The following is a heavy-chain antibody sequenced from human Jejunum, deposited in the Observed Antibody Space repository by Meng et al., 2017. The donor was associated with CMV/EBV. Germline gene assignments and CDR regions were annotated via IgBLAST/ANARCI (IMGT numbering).Heavy chain of an antibody. CDR1: GYIFTNYA. CDR2: ISAYNGNT. D-gene: IGHD5-12*01. CDR3: ARNRPRGVATGANWFDP. Sequence: VQLVQSWSELKKPGASVKVSCKASGYIFTNYAMNWVRQAPGQGLEWMGWISAYNGNTNYAQKLQGRVTMTTDTSTSTAYMELRSLRSDDTAVYYCARNRPRGVATGANWFDPWGQGTLVTVSS. V-gene: IGHV1-18*01. J-gene: IGHJ5*02.